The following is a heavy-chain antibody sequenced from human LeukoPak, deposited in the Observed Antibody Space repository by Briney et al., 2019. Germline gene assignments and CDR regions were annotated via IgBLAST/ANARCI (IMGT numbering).Heavy chain of an antibody. CDR2: IKEDGSEK. Sequence: GGSLRLSCAASGFPFSSYWMSWVRQAPGKGLEGVANIKEDGSEKYCVDSVKGRFTISRDNSKNTLYLQMNSLRAEDTAVYYCARGSGYSYGYDDYWGQGTLVTVSS. CDR3: ARGSGYSYGYDDY. CDR1: GFPFSSYW. D-gene: IGHD5-18*01. J-gene: IGHJ4*02. V-gene: IGHV3-7*01.